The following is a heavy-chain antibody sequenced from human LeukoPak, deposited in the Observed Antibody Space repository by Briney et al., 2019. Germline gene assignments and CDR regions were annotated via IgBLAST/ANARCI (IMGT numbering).Heavy chain of an antibody. CDR1: GGSISSYY. CDR2: IYYSGST. J-gene: IGHJ4*02. Sequence: SETLSLTCTVSGGSISSYYWSWIRQPAGKGLEWIGYIYYSGSTNYNPSLKSRVTISVDTSKNQFSLKLSSVTAADTAVYYCARVDFWSGYYMYFDYWGQGTLVTVSS. D-gene: IGHD3-3*01. V-gene: IGHV4-59*01. CDR3: ARVDFWSGYYMYFDY.